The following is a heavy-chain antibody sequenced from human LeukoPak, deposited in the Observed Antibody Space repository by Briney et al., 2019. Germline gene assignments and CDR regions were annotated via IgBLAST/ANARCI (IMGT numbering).Heavy chain of an antibody. D-gene: IGHD2-2*01. CDR2: IYPGDSDT. V-gene: IGHV5-51*01. CDR3: ARPLRYCSSTSCYPHAFDI. Sequence: GESLKISCKGSGYSFTSYWIGWVRQMPGKGLEWMGIIYPGDSDTRYSPSFQGQVTISADKSISTAYLQWSSLKASDTAMYYCARPLRYCSSTSCYPHAFDIWGQGTMATVSS. CDR1: GYSFTSYW. J-gene: IGHJ3*02.